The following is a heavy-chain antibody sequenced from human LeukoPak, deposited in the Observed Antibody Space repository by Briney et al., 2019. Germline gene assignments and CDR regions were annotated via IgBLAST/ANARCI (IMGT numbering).Heavy chain of an antibody. V-gene: IGHV1-2*02. J-gene: IGHJ4*02. Sequence: GASVKVSCKASGYTFTGYYMHWVRQAPGQGLEWMGWINPNSGGTNYAQKFQGRVTMTRDTSISTAYMELSRLRSDDTAVYYCARWGWEVGGSGSYVCDYWGQGTLVTVSS. CDR2: INPNSGGT. CDR3: ARWGWEVGGSGSYVCDY. CDR1: GYTFTGYY. D-gene: IGHD3-10*01.